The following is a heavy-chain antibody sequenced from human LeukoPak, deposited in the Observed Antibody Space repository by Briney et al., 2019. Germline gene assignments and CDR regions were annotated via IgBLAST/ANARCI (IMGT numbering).Heavy chain of an antibody. CDR3: AKDYYYGSGTTVPYFDY. D-gene: IGHD3-10*01. Sequence: GGSLRLFCAASGYPFDDQAMHWARQAPGKGWEWGSGISWNCGRIGYADSVKGRFTISRDNAKNSLYLQMNSLRAEDTALYYCAKDYYYGSGTTVPYFDYWGQGTLVTVSS. CDR1: GYPFDDQA. CDR2: ISWNCGRI. J-gene: IGHJ4*02. V-gene: IGHV3-9*01.